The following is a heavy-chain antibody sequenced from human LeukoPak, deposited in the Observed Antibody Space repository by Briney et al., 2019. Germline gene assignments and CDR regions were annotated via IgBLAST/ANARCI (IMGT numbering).Heavy chain of an antibody. Sequence: PSETLSLTCAVYGGSFSGYYWSWIRQPPGKGLVWIGEINHSGSTNYNPSLKSRVTISVDTSKNQFSLKLSSVTAADTAVYYCARGYQLLFNWFDPWGQGTLVTVSS. CDR2: INHSGST. CDR3: ARGYQLLFNWFDP. D-gene: IGHD2-2*01. V-gene: IGHV4-34*01. J-gene: IGHJ5*02. CDR1: GGSFSGYY.